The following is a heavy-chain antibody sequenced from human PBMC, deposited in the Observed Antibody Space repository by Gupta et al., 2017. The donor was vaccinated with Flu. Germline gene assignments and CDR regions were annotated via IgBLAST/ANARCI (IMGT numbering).Heavy chain of an antibody. J-gene: IGHJ2*01. Sequence: EVQLVESGGGLVQPGGSLRISCAASGFNFSNYEWHLVRQAPGKGLEWVSAIGASDDTYYVDSVKGRFTISRYTAKDSLYLQMNSLRAGDTAVYFCAREGHSSTWYNWYFDLWGRVTLVTVSS. D-gene: IGHD6-13*01. CDR1: GFNFSNYE. V-gene: IGHV3-13*04. CDR2: IGASDDT. CDR3: AREGHSSTWYNWYFDL.